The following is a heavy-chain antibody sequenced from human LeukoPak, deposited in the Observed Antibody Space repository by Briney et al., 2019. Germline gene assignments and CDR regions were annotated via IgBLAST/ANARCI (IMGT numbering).Heavy chain of an antibody. CDR1: GASVSSSSYY. CDR3: TRPRLEGGWRYGMDV. V-gene: IGHV4-39*01. Sequence: PSETLSLTCAVSGASVSSSSYYWGWIRQPPGKGLEWIGTLYYSGSTYYNPSLKSRVTISADTSKNQFSLNLRSVTAANTAVYYCTRPRLEGGWRYGMDVWGRGTTVTVSS. CDR2: LYYSGST. J-gene: IGHJ6*02. D-gene: IGHD6-19*01.